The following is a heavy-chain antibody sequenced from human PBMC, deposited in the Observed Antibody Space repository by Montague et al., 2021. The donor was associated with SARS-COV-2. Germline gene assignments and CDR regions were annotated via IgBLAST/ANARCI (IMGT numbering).Heavy chain of an antibody. Sequence: SETLSLTCAVYGGSFSGYYWSWIRQPPGKGLEWIGEINHSGSTNXNPSLKSRVTISVDTSKNQFSLKLSSVTAADTAVYYCARKGLHSSSWYYYYYGMDVWGQGTTVTVSS. CDR2: INHSGST. CDR1: GGSFSGYY. J-gene: IGHJ6*02. D-gene: IGHD6-13*01. CDR3: ARKGLHSSSWYYYYYGMDV. V-gene: IGHV4-34*01.